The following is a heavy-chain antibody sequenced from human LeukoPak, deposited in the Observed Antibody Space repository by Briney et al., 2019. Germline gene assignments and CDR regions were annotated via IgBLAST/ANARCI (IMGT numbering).Heavy chain of an antibody. J-gene: IGHJ4*02. CDR2: IYTSGST. Sequence: SETLSLTCTVSGGSISSYYWSWIRQPAGKGLEWIGRIYTSGSTNYNPSLKSRVTISVDTSKNQFSLKLSSVTAADTAVYYCARGGRYYYDSSGYYYLSYWGQGTLVTVSS. CDR1: GGSISSYY. D-gene: IGHD3-22*01. V-gene: IGHV4-4*07. CDR3: ARGGRYYYDSSGYYYLSY.